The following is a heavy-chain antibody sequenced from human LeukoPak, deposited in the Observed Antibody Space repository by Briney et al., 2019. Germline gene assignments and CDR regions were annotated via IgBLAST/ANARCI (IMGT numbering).Heavy chain of an antibody. CDR1: GFTFSSYA. CDR3: AKSLKQQLVLGVDY. CDR2: ISGSGGST. V-gene: IGHV3-23*01. J-gene: IGHJ4*02. Sequence: GGSLRLSCAASGFTFSSYAMSWVRQAPGKGLEWVSAISGSGGSTYYADSVKGRFTISRDNSKNTLYLQMNSLRAEDTAVYYCAKSLKQQLVLGVDYWGQGTLVTVSS. D-gene: IGHD6-13*01.